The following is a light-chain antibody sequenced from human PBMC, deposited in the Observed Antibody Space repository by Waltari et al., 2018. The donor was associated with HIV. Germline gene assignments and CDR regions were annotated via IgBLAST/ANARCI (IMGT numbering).Light chain of an antibody. J-gene: IGKJ4*01. V-gene: IGKV4-1*01. CDR3: QQTYTIPPT. Sequence: DIVMTQSPDSLAVSLGERATIKCKSSQNVFYSSNNKNYLSWYQQKPGQPPKLIIYWASSRQSGVPDRFGGSGSGTDFTLTISSLQAEDVAVYFCQQTYTIPPTFGGGTKVEIK. CDR2: WAS. CDR1: QNVFYSSNNKNY.